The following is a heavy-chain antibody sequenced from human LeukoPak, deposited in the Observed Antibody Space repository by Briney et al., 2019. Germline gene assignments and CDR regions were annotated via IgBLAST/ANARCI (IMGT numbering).Heavy chain of an antibody. CDR1: GFTFSSYS. J-gene: IGHJ5*01. D-gene: IGHD6-19*01. CDR2: LSANGGVT. V-gene: IGHV3-23*01. CDR3: AKAFMYSSSWFDY. Sequence: PGGSLRLSCAASGFTFSSYSMNWVRQAPGKGLEWVSGLSANGGVTYYADSVQGRFTISRNNSKNTLYLQMNSLRAEDTALYYCAKAFMYSSSWFDYWGQGTLVTVSS.